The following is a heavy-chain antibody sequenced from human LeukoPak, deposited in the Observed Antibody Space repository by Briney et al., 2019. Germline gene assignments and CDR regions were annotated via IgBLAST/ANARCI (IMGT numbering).Heavy chain of an antibody. CDR1: GFTFSTFA. D-gene: IGHD2-15*01. V-gene: IGHV3-23*01. Sequence: GGSLRLSCAASGFTFSTFAMIWVRQPPGKGLEWVSSIFPSGGEIHYADSVKGRFTISRDNSKNTLYLQMNSLRAEDTAVYYCAKDRRGSDYYFDYWGQGTLVTVSS. CDR2: IFPSGGEI. CDR3: AKDRRGSDYYFDY. J-gene: IGHJ4*02.